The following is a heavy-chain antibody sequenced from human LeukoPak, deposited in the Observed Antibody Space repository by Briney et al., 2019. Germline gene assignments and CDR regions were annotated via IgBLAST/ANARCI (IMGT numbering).Heavy chain of an antibody. CDR1: GYTFTSYA. Sequence: ASVTVSCTASGYTFTSYAMHWVRQAPGQMLEWMGWINAGNGNTKYSQKFQGRVTITRDTSASTAYMELSSLRSEDTAVYYCARGPYSSGWRPVDYWGQGTLVTVSS. J-gene: IGHJ4*02. V-gene: IGHV1-3*01. D-gene: IGHD6-19*01. CDR3: ARGPYSSGWRPVDY. CDR2: INAGNGNT.